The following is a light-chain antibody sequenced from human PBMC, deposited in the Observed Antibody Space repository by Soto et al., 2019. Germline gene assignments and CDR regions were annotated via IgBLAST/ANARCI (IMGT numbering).Light chain of an antibody. J-gene: IGLJ1*01. V-gene: IGLV4-69*01. CDR2: LNSDGSH. CDR3: HTWGTGIEV. Sequence: QLVLTQSPSASASLGASVKLTCTLSSEHSSYAIAWHQQQPEKGPRYLMKLNSDGSHFKGDGIPDRFSGSSSGAERYLTISSLQSEDEADYYCHTWGTGIEVFGTGTKVTVL. CDR1: SEHSSYA.